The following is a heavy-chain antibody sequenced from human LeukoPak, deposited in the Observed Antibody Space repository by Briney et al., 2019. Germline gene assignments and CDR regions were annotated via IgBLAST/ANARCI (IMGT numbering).Heavy chain of an antibody. CDR3: AREGRDYYDSSVSFDY. D-gene: IGHD3-22*01. J-gene: IGHJ4*02. Sequence: PGGSLRLSCGASGFTFSSYWMHWVRQAPGKGLVWVSRINSDGSSTSYADSVKGRFTISRDNAKNTLYLQMNSLRAEDTAVYYCAREGRDYYDSSVSFDYWGQGTLVTVSS. CDR2: INSDGSST. V-gene: IGHV3-74*01. CDR1: GFTFSSYW.